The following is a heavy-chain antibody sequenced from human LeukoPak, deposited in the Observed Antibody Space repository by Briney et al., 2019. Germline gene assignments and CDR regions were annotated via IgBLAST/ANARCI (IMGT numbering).Heavy chain of an antibody. CDR3: ARTLRTLTGTTQGWFDP. V-gene: IGHV1-2*02. D-gene: IGHD1-7*01. Sequence: ASVKVSCKASGYTFTAFYMHWVRQAPGQGLEWMGWINPSTGATNYAQKFQGRVTMTRDTSITTAYIEVRRLRSDDTAMYYCARTLRTLTGTTQGWFDPWGQGTLVTVSS. CDR2: INPSTGAT. J-gene: IGHJ5*02. CDR1: GYTFTAFY.